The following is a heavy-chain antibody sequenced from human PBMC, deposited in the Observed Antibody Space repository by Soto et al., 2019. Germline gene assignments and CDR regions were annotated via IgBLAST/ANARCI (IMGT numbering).Heavy chain of an antibody. Sequence: QVQLVQSGAEVKKPAASVKVSCKASGYTFTSYGISWVRQAPGQGLEWMGWISAYNGNTNYAQKLQGRVTMTTDTSTSTAYMELRSLRSDDTAVYYCARLDITMVRGVIINACDYWGQGTLVTVSS. CDR3: ARLDITMVRGVIINACDY. J-gene: IGHJ4*02. V-gene: IGHV1-18*01. CDR1: GYTFTSYG. D-gene: IGHD3-10*01. CDR2: ISAYNGNT.